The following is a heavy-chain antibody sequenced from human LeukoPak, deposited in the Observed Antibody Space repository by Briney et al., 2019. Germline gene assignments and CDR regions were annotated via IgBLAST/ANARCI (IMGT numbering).Heavy chain of an antibody. J-gene: IGHJ1*01. D-gene: IGHD3-22*01. CDR3: ARGYYSATNAYYYPEYFEH. CDR2: ISSSGGYI. Sequence: GGSLRLSCAASGFTFSSYAMSWVRQAPGKGLEWVSYISSSGGYIFYADSVRGRFTISRDNAKNSLYLQMNSLRAEDTAVYYCARGYYSATNAYYYPEYFEHWGQGTLVTVSS. V-gene: IGHV3-21*05. CDR1: GFTFSSYA.